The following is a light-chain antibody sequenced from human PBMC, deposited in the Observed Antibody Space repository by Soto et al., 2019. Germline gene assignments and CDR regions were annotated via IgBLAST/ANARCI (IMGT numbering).Light chain of an antibody. V-gene: IGLV1-40*01. Sequence: QSVLTQPPSVSGAPGQRVTISCTGSSSNLGSGFDVQWYQQLPGTAPKLLIYYNDNRPSGVPDRFSGSKSGTSAPLAITGLQADDEADYYCQSYDSSLSGHVVFGGGTKVTVL. CDR1: SSNLGSGFD. CDR2: YND. CDR3: QSYDSSLSGHVV. J-gene: IGLJ2*01.